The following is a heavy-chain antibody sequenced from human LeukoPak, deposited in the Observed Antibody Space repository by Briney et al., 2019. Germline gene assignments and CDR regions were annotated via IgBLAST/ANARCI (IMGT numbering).Heavy chain of an antibody. CDR3: AKDHAYDSSGYDLDY. Sequence: GGSLRLSCAASGFTFSDYAMSWVRQAPGKGLEWVSAISGSGGSTYYADSVKGRFTISRDNSKNTLYLQMNSLRAEDTAVYYCAKDHAYDSSGYDLDYWGQGTLVTVSS. J-gene: IGHJ4*02. CDR2: ISGSGGST. V-gene: IGHV3-23*01. D-gene: IGHD3-22*01. CDR1: GFTFSDYA.